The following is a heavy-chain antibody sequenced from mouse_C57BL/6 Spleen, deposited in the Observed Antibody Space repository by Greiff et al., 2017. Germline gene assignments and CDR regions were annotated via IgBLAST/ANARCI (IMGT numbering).Heavy chain of an antibody. Sequence: VHVKQSVAELVRPGASVKLSCTASGFNIKNTYMHWVKQRPEQDLEWIGRIDPANGNTKYAPKFQGKATITADTSSNTAYLQLSSLTSEDTAIYYCARYAQGRDYAMDYWGQGTSVTVSS. CDR3: ARYAQGRDYAMDY. CDR2: IDPANGNT. V-gene: IGHV14-3*01. J-gene: IGHJ4*01. CDR1: GFNIKNTY. D-gene: IGHD3-2*02.